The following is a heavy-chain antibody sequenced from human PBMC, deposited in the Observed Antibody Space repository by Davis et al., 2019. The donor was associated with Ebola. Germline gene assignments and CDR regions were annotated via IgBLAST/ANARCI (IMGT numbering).Heavy chain of an antibody. V-gene: IGHV3-74*01. J-gene: IGHJ2*01. CDR1: GFTFSNAW. CDR3: ARGATVTGYWYFDL. Sequence: HTGGSLRLSCAASGFTFSNAWMSWVRQAPGKGLVWVSRINSDGSSTSYADSVKGRFTISRDNAKNTLYLQMNSLRAEDTAVYYCARGATVTGYWYFDLWGRGSLVTVSS. CDR2: INSDGSST. D-gene: IGHD4-17*01.